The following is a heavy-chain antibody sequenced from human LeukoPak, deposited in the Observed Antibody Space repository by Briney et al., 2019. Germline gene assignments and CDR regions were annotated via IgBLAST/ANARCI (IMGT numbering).Heavy chain of an antibody. D-gene: IGHD6-13*01. CDR3: ARTYSSSSYSPFDY. CDR1: GFTVSSNE. Sequence: PGGSLRLSCAASGFTVSSNEMSWVRQAPGKGLEWVSSISGGSTYYADSRKGRFTISRDNSKNTLYLQMNSLRAEDTAVYYCARTYSSSSYSPFDYWGQGTLVTVSS. CDR2: ISGGST. V-gene: IGHV3-38*03. J-gene: IGHJ4*02.